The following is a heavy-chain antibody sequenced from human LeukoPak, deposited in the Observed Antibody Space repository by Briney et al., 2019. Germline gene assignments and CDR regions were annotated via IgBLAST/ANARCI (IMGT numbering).Heavy chain of an antibody. CDR3: AKKGISSSWYFGY. CDR1: GFTFSSYG. D-gene: IGHD6-13*01. J-gene: IGHJ4*02. Sequence: GSLRLSCAASGFTFSSYGMHWVRQAPGKGLEWVSAISGSGGSTYYADSVKGRFTISRDNSKNTLYLQMNSLRAEDTAVYYCAKKGISSSWYFGYWGQGTLVTVSS. V-gene: IGHV3-23*01. CDR2: ISGSGGST.